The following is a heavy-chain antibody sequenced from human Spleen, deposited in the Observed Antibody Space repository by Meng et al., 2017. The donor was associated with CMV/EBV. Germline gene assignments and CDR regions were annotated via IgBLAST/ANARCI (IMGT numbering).Heavy chain of an antibody. J-gene: IGHJ6*02. Sequence: SETLSLTCTVSGASVDTGSYYWSWIRQPPGRGLEWIGYIYYSGKIDSNPSLENRVTISMDTSKNQFSLKLNFVTAADTAVYYCARVGRGRIVGVHYYYYGMDVWGQGTTVTVSS. CDR1: GASVDTGSYY. CDR3: ARVGRGRIVGVHYYYYGMDV. CDR2: IYYSGKI. D-gene: IGHD1-26*01. V-gene: IGHV4-61*01.